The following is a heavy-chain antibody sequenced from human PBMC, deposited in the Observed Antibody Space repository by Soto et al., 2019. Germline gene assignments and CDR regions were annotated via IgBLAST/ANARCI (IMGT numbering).Heavy chain of an antibody. CDR2: IKSKTDGGTT. D-gene: IGHD3-22*01. V-gene: IGHV3-15*01. CDR1: GFTFSNAW. Sequence: SLRLSCAASGFTFSNAWMSWVRQAPGKGLEWVGRIKSKTDGGTTDYAAPVKGRFTISRDDSKNTLYLQMNSLKTEDTAVYYCTTKWIDYYYDSSGYYAPSDYWGQGTLVTVSS. CDR3: TTKWIDYYYDSSGYYAPSDY. J-gene: IGHJ4*02.